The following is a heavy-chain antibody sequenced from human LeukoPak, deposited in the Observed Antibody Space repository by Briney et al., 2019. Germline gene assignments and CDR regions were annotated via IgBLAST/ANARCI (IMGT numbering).Heavy chain of an antibody. V-gene: IGHV1-18*01. CDR1: GYTFTSYG. J-gene: IGHJ4*02. D-gene: IGHD2-15*01. CDR2: ISAYNGNT. CDR3: ARDGNYCSGGSCYSDY. Sequence: ASVKVSCRASGYTFTSYGISWVRQAPGQGLEWMGWISAYNGNTNYAQKLQGRVTMTTDTSTSTAYMELRSLRSDDTAVYYCARDGNYCSGGSCYSDYWGQGTLVTVSS.